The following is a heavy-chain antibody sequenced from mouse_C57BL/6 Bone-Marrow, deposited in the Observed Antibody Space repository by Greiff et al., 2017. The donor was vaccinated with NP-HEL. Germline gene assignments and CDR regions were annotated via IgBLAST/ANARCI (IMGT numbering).Heavy chain of an antibody. CDR2: IWSGGST. CDR3: ARKDGSSPWYFDV. Sequence: VQLQQSGPGLVQPSQSLSTTCTVSGFSLPCYGVHWVRPSPGKGLEWRGVIWSGGSTAYNAAFISRLSISKDNSKSQVFFKMNSLQADDTAIYYCARKDGSSPWYFDVWGTGTTVTVSS. D-gene: IGHD1-1*01. V-gene: IGHV2-2*01. J-gene: IGHJ1*03. CDR1: GFSLPCYG.